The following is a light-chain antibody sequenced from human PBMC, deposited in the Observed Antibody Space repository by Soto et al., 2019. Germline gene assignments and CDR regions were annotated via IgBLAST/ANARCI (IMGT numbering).Light chain of an antibody. J-gene: IGKJ1*01. V-gene: IGKV3-20*01. CDR1: ESVSRNY. CDR2: ATS. CDR3: QYCGTSRT. Sequence: EIVLTQSPGTLSLSPGERATLSCRASESVSRNYIARYQQKPGQAPRLLIFATSNTATGIPDRFGGSGSETEFTLTISGLEPEDSAVYYCQYCGTSRTFGQGTKVEI.